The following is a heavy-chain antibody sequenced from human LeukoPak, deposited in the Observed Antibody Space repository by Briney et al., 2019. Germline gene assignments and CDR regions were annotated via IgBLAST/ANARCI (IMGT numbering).Heavy chain of an antibody. CDR1: GFTFSSYG. CDR2: IWYDGSDK. D-gene: IGHD1-26*01. CDR3: ARDRENSGYYGMDV. V-gene: IGHV3-33*01. J-gene: IGHJ6*02. Sequence: GGSLRLSCAASGFTFSSYGMHWVRQAPGKGLEWVAVIWYDGSDKYYADSVKGRFTISRDNTKNTLSLQMNSLRPEDTAVYYCARDRENSGYYGMDVWVQGATVAVSS.